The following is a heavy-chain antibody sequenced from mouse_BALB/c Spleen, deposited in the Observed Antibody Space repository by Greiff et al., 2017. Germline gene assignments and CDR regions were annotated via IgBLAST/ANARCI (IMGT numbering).Heavy chain of an antibody. CDR2: ISSGSSTI. V-gene: IGHV5-17*02. CDR1: GFTFSSFG. D-gene: IGHD1-1*01. CDR3: AREGHYGSSYRFAY. Sequence: EVQLVESGGGLVQPGGSRKLSCAASGFTFSSFGMHWVRQAPEKGLEWVAYISSGSSTIYYADTVKGRFTISRDNPKNTLFLQMTSLRSEDTAMYYCAREGHYGSSYRFAYWGQGTLVTVSA. J-gene: IGHJ3*01.